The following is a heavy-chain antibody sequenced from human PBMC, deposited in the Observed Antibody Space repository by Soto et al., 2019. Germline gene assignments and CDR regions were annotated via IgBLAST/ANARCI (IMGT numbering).Heavy chain of an antibody. Sequence: PGGSLRLSCAASGFTFSSYGMHWVRQAPGKGLEWVAVISYDGSNKYYADSVKGRFTISRDNSKNTLYLQMNSLRAEDTAVYYCANVKSGYDILTGPDYWGQGPLVTAPQ. CDR2: ISYDGSNK. CDR1: GFTFSSYG. V-gene: IGHV3-30*18. CDR3: ANVKSGYDILTGPDY. D-gene: IGHD3-9*01. J-gene: IGHJ4*02.